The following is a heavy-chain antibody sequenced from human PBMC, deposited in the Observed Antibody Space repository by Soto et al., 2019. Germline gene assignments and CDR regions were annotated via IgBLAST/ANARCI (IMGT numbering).Heavy chain of an antibody. CDR3: VGDQDVHTPMVHGNY. Sequence: EVQLVESGGGLVQPGESLRLSCTASRITFSSYSMDWVRQAPGKGLEWLSYISSSKTTYADSVKDRFTISRDNAKNSVYLQMNSLRDEDTAVYYCVGDQDVHTPMVHGNYWGRGTRVTVSS. CDR2: ISSSKTT. CDR1: RITFSSYS. D-gene: IGHD5-18*01. V-gene: IGHV3-48*02. J-gene: IGHJ4*02.